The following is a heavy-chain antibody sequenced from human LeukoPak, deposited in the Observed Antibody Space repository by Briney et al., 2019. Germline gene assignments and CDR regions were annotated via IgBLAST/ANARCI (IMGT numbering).Heavy chain of an antibody. J-gene: IGHJ6*03. CDR3: ASTQPNCSSTSCRWDYYYYYMDV. V-gene: IGHV1-69*05. Sequence: ASVKVSCKVSGGTFSSYAISWVRQAPGQGLEWMGGIIPIFGTANYAQKFQGRVTITTDGSTSTAYMGLSSLRSEDTAVYYCASTQPNCSSTSCRWDYYYYYMDVWGKGTTVTVSS. CDR2: IIPIFGTA. D-gene: IGHD2-2*01. CDR1: GGTFSSYA.